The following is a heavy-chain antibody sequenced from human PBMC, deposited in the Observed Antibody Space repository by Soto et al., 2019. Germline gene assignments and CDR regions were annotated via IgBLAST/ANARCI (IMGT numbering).Heavy chain of an antibody. Sequence: GASVKVSCKASGYSFTGYYMHWVRQAPGQGLEWMGWINPNSGGTNYAQKFQGRVTMTRDTSISTAYMELSRLRSDDTAVYYCARGTPEIQYYYDSSGSGFDYWGQGTLVTVSS. D-gene: IGHD3-22*01. CDR3: ARGTPEIQYYYDSSGSGFDY. CDR2: INPNSGGT. CDR1: GYSFTGYY. J-gene: IGHJ4*02. V-gene: IGHV1-2*02.